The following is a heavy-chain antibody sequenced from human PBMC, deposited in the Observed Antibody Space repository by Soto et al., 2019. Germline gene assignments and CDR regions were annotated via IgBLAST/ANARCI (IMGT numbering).Heavy chain of an antibody. Sequence: GGSLRLSCAASVFTFSTYAMSWVRQAPGKGLEWVSAISGSGGSTYYADSVKGRFTISRDNSKNTLYLQMNSLRAEDTAVYYCAKRASYYYDSNGYHYDCWGQGSLVTVSS. J-gene: IGHJ4*02. CDR3: AKRASYYYDSNGYHYDC. CDR2: ISGSGGST. V-gene: IGHV3-23*01. D-gene: IGHD3-22*01. CDR1: VFTFSTYA.